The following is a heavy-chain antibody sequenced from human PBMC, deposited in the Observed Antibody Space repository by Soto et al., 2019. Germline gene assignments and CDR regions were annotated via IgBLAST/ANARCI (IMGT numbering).Heavy chain of an antibody. CDR2: VHDTGTT. D-gene: IGHD6-6*01. Sequence: QLQLQESGPGLVKPSETLSLTCAVSGGSVSSGGNYWGWIRQSPGKGLEWIGSVHDTGTTHYNPSLTSRVTISVDTSKNQFSLNVNSVTASDTAVYYCARGLSSPAAAGVWGQGTQVTVSS. V-gene: IGHV4-39*01. CDR1: GGSVSSGGNY. J-gene: IGHJ4*02. CDR3: ARGLSSPAAAGV.